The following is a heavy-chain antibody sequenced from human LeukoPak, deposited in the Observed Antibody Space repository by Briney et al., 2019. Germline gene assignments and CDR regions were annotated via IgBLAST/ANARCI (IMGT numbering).Heavy chain of an antibody. J-gene: IGHJ3*02. CDR1: GGSLSSYY. V-gene: IGHV4-59*12. CDR3: ARVYVVVPAAIPHYAFDI. CDR2: IYYSGTT. Sequence: SETLSLTCTVSGGSLSSYYWSWIRQPPGKGLEWIGYIYYSGTTNYNPSLKSRVTISVDTSKNQFSLKLSSVTAADTAVYYCARVYVVVPAAIPHYAFDIWGQGTMVTVSS. D-gene: IGHD2-2*02.